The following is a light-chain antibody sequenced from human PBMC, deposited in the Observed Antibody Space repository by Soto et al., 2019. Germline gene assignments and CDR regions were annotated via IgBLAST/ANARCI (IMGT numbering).Light chain of an antibody. J-gene: IGLJ2*01. Sequence: SVLTQPASGTGIPGRRGTISCTRSSSNIGSNTVNWYQQLPGTAPKLGIFSNNQRPSGVPDRFSGSKSGTSASLAISGLQSEDEADYYCVAWDDSLNGYVVFGGGTKVTVL. V-gene: IGLV1-44*01. CDR3: VAWDDSLNGYVV. CDR2: SNN. CDR1: SSNIGSNT.